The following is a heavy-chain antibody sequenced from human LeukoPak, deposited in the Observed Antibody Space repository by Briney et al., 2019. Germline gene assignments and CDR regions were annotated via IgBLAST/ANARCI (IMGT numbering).Heavy chain of an antibody. CDR3: AKSTVGVLGFAFDI. Sequence: PGGSLRLSCAASGFTFSISAMTWVRQAPGKGLEWVSTISGSGGSTYYADSVKGRFTISRDNSKNTLYLQMNSLRAEDTAVYYCAKSTVGVLGFAFDIWGQGTMVTVSS. CDR2: ISGSGGST. J-gene: IGHJ3*02. V-gene: IGHV3-23*01. D-gene: IGHD3-10*01. CDR1: GFTFSISA.